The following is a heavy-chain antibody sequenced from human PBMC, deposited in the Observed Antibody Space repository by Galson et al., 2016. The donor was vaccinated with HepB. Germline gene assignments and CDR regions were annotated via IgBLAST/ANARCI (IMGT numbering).Heavy chain of an antibody. CDR1: GGSISSMSYY. CDR3: ARAYCSSAACDVGWGYYFDY. Sequence: ETLSLTCTVSGGSISSMSYYWGWIRQSPGKGLEWIGNIHYSGITSYNPSLMRRVTISLDASKIQFSLKVNSVTAADTAVYYCARAYCSSAACDVGWGYYFDYWGQGTLVTVSS. V-gene: IGHV4-39*07. CDR2: IHYSGIT. J-gene: IGHJ4*02. D-gene: IGHD2-2*01.